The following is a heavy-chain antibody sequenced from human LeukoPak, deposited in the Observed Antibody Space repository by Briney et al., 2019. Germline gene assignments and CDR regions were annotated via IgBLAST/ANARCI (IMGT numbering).Heavy chain of an antibody. V-gene: IGHV4-59*01. Sequence: PSETLSLTCSVSGGSISSYYWSWIRQPPGKELEWIAYIYYSGSINYNPSLKSRVTISIDTSKNQFSLKLSSVTAADTAVYYCARDRWRSAFDIWGQGTMVTVSS. CDR3: ARDRWRSAFDI. D-gene: IGHD3-3*01. CDR1: GGSISSYY. J-gene: IGHJ3*02. CDR2: IYYSGSI.